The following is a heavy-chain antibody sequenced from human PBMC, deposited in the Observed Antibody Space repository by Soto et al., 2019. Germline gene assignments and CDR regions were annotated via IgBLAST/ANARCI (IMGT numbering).Heavy chain of an antibody. CDR2: IKASAE. Sequence: GGSLRLSCTTSGFTFIDYAMHWVRQAPGKGLEWVSSIKASAEHHADSVTGRFSISRDNSKNTLYVLMNNLRAEDTAVYSSAKDGVRFLNECETWGQATMVIAS. J-gene: IGHJ3*01. CDR1: GFTFIDYA. V-gene: IGHV3-23*01. D-gene: IGHD2-8*01. CDR3: AKDGVRFLNECET.